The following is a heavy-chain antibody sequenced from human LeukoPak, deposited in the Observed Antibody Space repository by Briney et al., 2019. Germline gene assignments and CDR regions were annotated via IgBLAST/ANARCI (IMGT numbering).Heavy chain of an antibody. J-gene: IGHJ4*02. V-gene: IGHV5-51*01. CDR3: ARQMGVASRKNYFDS. CDR1: GYNFTRYW. Sequence: GESLKISCQASGYNFTRYWIGWVRQMPGKGLEWMGLLYPRDSDTRYSPSFQGQVTFSADNSINTAYLQWSSLRASDTAIYYCARQMGVASRKNYFDSWGQGTLVTISA. CDR2: LYPRDSDT. D-gene: IGHD5-12*01.